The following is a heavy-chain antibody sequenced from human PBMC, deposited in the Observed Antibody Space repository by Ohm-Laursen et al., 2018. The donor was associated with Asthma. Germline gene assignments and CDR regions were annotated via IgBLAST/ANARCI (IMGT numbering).Heavy chain of an antibody. Sequence: SLRLSCTAPGFTFSSYAMHWVRQAPGKGLEWVAVISYDGSNKYYADSVKGRFTISRDNSKNTLYLQMNSLRAEDTAVYYCARLPLLLSYYGMDVWGQGTTVTVSS. CDR3: ARLPLLLSYYGMDV. V-gene: IGHV3-30-3*01. CDR1: GFTFSSYA. D-gene: IGHD2-2*01. J-gene: IGHJ6*02. CDR2: ISYDGSNK.